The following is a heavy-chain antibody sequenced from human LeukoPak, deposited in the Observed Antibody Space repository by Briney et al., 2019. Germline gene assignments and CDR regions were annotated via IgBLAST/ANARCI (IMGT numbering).Heavy chain of an antibody. J-gene: IGHJ1*01. CDR1: GFTFSTYW. CDR3: ARAPSEIGGYYPEYFRH. CDR2: IKSDGST. V-gene: IGHV3-74*01. D-gene: IGHD3-3*01. Sequence: GGSLRLSCAASGFTFSTYWMHWVRQAPGKGLVWVSRIKSDGSTNYADSVKGRFTISRDNAKNTLSLQMNSLRPEDTGVYYCARAPSEIGGYYPEYFRHWGQGPLVT.